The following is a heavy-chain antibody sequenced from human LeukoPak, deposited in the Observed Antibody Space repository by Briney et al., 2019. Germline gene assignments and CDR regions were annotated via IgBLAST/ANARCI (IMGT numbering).Heavy chain of an antibody. V-gene: IGHV3-7*01. Sequence: PGGSLRLSCAASGFTFSSYWMSWVRQAPGKGLEWVANIKQDGSEKYYVDSVKGRFTISRDNAKNSLYLQMNSLRAGDTAVYYCARVGYSSGWYSGYFDYWGQGTLVTVSS. CDR2: IKQDGSEK. J-gene: IGHJ4*02. CDR1: GFTFSSYW. CDR3: ARVGYSSGWYSGYFDY. D-gene: IGHD6-19*01.